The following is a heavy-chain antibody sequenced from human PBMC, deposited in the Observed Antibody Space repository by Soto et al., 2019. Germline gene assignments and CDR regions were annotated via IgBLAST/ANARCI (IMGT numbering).Heavy chain of an antibody. CDR2: IYHSGST. Sequence: PSETLSLTCAGSGGSISSGGYSWSWIRQPPGKGLEWIGYIYHSGSTYYNPSLKSRVTISVDRSKNQFSLKLSSVTAADTAVYYCARGRRFLEWLTYLDYWGQGTLVTVSS. CDR1: GGSISSGGYS. V-gene: IGHV4-30-2*01. J-gene: IGHJ4*02. CDR3: ARGRRFLEWLTYLDY. D-gene: IGHD3-3*01.